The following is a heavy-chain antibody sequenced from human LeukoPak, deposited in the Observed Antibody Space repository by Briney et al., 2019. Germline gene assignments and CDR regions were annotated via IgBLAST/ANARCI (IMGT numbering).Heavy chain of an antibody. CDR2: INPSGGST. Sequence: GASVKVSCKASGYTFTSYYMHWVRQAPGQGLEWMGLINPSGGSTSYAQKFQGRVTMTRDTSTSTVYMELSSLRYEDTAVYYCARDSMVYDFWSGYYTWYFAYWGQGTLVTVSS. V-gene: IGHV1-46*01. CDR1: GYTFTSYY. CDR3: ARDSMVYDFWSGYYTWYFAY. J-gene: IGHJ4*02. D-gene: IGHD3-3*01.